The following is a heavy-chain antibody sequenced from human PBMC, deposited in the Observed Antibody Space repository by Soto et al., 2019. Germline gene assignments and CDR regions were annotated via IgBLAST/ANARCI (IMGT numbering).Heavy chain of an antibody. V-gene: IGHV3-66*01. CDR1: GFTISSNY. D-gene: IGHD1-26*01. CDR2: IYSGGST. J-gene: IGHJ6*02. CDR3: ARDRIGSYPLEYYYGMDV. Sequence: EVQQEESGGGLVQPGGSLRLSCAASGFTISSNYMSWVRQAPGKGLEWVSVIYSGGSTYYADSVKGRFTISRDNSKNTLYLQMNSLRAEDTAVYYCARDRIGSYPLEYYYGMDVWGQGTTVTVSS.